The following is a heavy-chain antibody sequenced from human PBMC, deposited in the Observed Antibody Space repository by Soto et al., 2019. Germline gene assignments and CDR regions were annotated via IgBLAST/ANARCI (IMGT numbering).Heavy chain of an antibody. CDR3: ARLNKPGWFDP. V-gene: IGHV4-39*01. Sequence: QLQLQESGPGLVKPSETLSPTCTVSSGSIISSNYYWAWIRQPPEKGLEWIATIYYSGSTYYSPSLKSRVTISVDTSKNQFSLRLASVTAADTAVYYCARLNKPGWFDPWGQGTLVTVSS. J-gene: IGHJ5*02. CDR1: SGSIISSNYY. CDR2: IYYSGST.